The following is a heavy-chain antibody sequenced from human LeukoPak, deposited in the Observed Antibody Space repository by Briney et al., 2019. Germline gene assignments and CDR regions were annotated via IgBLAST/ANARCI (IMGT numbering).Heavy chain of an antibody. CDR1: GFTFSSYW. D-gene: IGHD1-14*01. V-gene: IGHV3-74*01. J-gene: IGHJ3*02. CDR3: ARGGFHHGFDI. CDR2: IDNGGSDT. Sequence: GGSLRLSCAASGFTFSSYWIHWVRQAPGKGLAWVSRIDNGGSDTIFADSVKGRFTLSRDNAKNTVYLQMNSLRAEDTAVYYCARGGFHHGFDIWGQGKMVTVS.